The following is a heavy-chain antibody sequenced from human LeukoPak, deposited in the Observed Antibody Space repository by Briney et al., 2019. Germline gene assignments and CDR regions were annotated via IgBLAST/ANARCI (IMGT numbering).Heavy chain of an antibody. Sequence: SETLSLTCAVYGGSFSAYYWSWIRQPPGKGPEWIGEINHSGSTNYNPSLKSRVSMSVDTSKNQFSLNLSSVTAADTAVYYCARGSSSSTYDGMDVWGQGTTVTVSS. CDR2: INHSGST. D-gene: IGHD3-3*01. CDR1: GGSFSAYY. V-gene: IGHV4-34*01. J-gene: IGHJ6*02. CDR3: ARGSSSSTYDGMDV.